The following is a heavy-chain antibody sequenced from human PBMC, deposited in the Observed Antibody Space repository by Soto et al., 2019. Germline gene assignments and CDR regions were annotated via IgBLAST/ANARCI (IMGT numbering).Heavy chain of an antibody. CDR1: GFTFSSYA. J-gene: IGHJ4*02. D-gene: IGHD6-13*01. V-gene: IGHV3-23*01. Sequence: GGSLRLSCAASGFTFSSYAVSWVRQAPGKGLEWVSAISGSGGSTYYADSVKGRFTISRDNSKNTLYLQMNSLRAEDTAVYYCAKMLRIAAAGPKQYYWGQGTLVTAPQ. CDR3: AKMLRIAAAGPKQYY. CDR2: ISGSGGST.